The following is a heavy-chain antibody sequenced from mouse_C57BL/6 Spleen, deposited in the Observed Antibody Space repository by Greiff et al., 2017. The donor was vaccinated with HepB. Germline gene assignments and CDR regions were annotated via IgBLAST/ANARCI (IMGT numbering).Heavy chain of an antibody. CDR1: GYTFTGYW. D-gene: IGHD2-4*01. Sequence: QVQLQQSGAELMKPGASVKLSCKATGYTFTGYWIEWVKQRPGHGLEWIGEILPGSGSTNYNEKFKGKATFTADTSSNTAYMQLSSLTTEDSAIYYCARGGDDYDGFSWYFDVWGTGTTVTVSS. J-gene: IGHJ1*03. CDR3: ARGGDDYDGFSWYFDV. V-gene: IGHV1-9*01. CDR2: ILPGSGST.